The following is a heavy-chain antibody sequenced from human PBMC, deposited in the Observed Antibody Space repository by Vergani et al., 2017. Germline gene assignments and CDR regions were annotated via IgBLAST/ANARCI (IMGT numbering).Heavy chain of an antibody. V-gene: IGHV5-51*01. CDR3: ARQPAAAVGWGFNYFDY. J-gene: IGHJ4*02. CDR2: IYPGDSDT. CDR1: GYSFTSYW. Sequence: EVQLVQSGAEVKKPGESLTISCKGSGYSFTSYWIGWVRQMPGKGLEWMGIIYPGDSDTRYSPSFQGHVTISADKSISTAYLQWSSLKASDTAMYYCARQPAAAVGWGFNYFDYWGQGTLVTVSS. D-gene: IGHD6-13*01.